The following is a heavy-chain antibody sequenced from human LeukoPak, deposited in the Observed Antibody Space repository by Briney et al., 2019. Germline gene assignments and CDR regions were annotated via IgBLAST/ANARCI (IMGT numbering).Heavy chain of an antibody. J-gene: IGHJ2*01. CDR1: GGSISSSNW. V-gene: IGHV4-4*02. D-gene: IGHD2/OR15-2a*01. Sequence: SETLSLTCAVSGGSISSSNWWSWVRQPPGKGLEWIGEIYHSGSTNYNPSLKSRVTISVDKSKNQFSLKLSSVTAADTAVYYCAKESNSSDNWYFDLWGRGTLVTVSS. CDR3: AKESNSSDNWYFDL. CDR2: IYHSGST.